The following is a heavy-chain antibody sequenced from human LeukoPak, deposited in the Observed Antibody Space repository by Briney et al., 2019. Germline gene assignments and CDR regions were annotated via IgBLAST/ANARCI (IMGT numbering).Heavy chain of an antibody. CDR2: IDTEGSTT. Sequence: GGSLRLSCAASGFSFSRYWMHWVRHAPGKEPVWVSYIDTEGSTTKYADSVKGRFTISRDNAKNTLYLQMNSLRAEDTAVYYCARDLPVVRGVIITSGYFDYWGQGTLVTVSS. CDR1: GFSFSRYW. V-gene: IGHV3-74*03. D-gene: IGHD3-10*01. J-gene: IGHJ4*02. CDR3: ARDLPVVRGVIITSGYFDY.